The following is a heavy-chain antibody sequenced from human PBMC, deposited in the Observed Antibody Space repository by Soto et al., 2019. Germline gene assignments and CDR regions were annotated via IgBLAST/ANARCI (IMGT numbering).Heavy chain of an antibody. CDR1: GFTFSSYW. CDR3: VRTSLVVAAATREDY. CDR2: NNSDGSST. D-gene: IGHD2-15*01. J-gene: IGHJ4*02. Sequence: EVQLVESGGGLVQPGGSLRLSCAASGFTFSSYWMHWVRQAPGKGLVWVSRNNSDGSSTSYADSVKGRFTISRDNAKNTLYLQINSLRPEDTAVYYCVRTSLVVAAATREDYWRQGTLVTVSS. V-gene: IGHV3-74*01.